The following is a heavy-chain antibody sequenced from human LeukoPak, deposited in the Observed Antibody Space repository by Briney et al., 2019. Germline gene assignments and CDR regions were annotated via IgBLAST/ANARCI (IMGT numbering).Heavy chain of an antibody. CDR2: IYYSRST. J-gene: IGHJ4*02. Sequence: PSETLSLTCSVSPYSISTGHYWGWIRQPPGKGLEWIGYIYYSRSTNYNPSLKSRVTISVDTSKNQFSLKLSSVTAADTSVYYCASWHDSSGYYGYWGQGTLVTVSS. D-gene: IGHD3-22*01. CDR1: PYSISTGHY. CDR3: ASWHDSSGYYGY. V-gene: IGHV4-61*05.